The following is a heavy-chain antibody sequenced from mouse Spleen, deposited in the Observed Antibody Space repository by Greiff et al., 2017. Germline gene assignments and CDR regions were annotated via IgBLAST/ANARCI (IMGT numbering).Heavy chain of an antibody. D-gene: IGHD3-3*01. CDR1: GFTFSSYG. J-gene: IGHJ2*01. CDR3: ARGDEGYYFDY. Sequence: EVKLVESGGGLVQPGGSLKLSCAASGFTFSSYGMSWVRQTPDKRLELVATINSNGGSTYYPDSVKGRFTISRDNAKNTLYLQMSSLKSEDTAMYYCARGDEGYYFDYWGQGTTLTVSS. V-gene: IGHV5-6-3*01. CDR2: INSNGGST.